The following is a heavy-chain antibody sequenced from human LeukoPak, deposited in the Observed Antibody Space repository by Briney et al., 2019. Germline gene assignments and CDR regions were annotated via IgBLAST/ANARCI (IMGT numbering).Heavy chain of an antibody. J-gene: IGHJ3*02. V-gene: IGHV3-53*04. CDR3: ARSRIWFGDPDAFDI. D-gene: IGHD3-10*01. Sequence: GGSLRLSCAASGFTVSSNYMSWVRQAPGKGLEWVSVIYSGGSTYYADSVKGRFTISRHNSKNTLYLQMNSLRAEDTAVYYCARSRIWFGDPDAFDIWGQGQWSPSLQ. CDR2: IYSGGST. CDR1: GFTVSSNY.